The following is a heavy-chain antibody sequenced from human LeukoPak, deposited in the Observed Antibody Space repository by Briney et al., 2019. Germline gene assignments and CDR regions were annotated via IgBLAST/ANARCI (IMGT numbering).Heavy chain of an antibody. Sequence: GGSLRLSCAASGFIFSIYWMSWVRQAPGKGLEWVANIKQDGSEKYYVDSVKGRFTISRDNAKNSLYLQMNSLRAEDTAVYYCARDKFYYDSSGQNDYWGQGTLVTVPS. D-gene: IGHD3-22*01. CDR1: GFIFSIYW. CDR2: IKQDGSEK. V-gene: IGHV3-7*01. J-gene: IGHJ4*02. CDR3: ARDKFYYDSSGQNDY.